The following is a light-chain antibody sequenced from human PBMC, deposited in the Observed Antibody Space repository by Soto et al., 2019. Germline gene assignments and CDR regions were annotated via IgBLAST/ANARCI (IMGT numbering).Light chain of an antibody. Sequence: QSALTQPPSASGSPGQSVTISCTGISSDVGGYNYVSWYQQHPGKAPKLIIYEVTKRPSGVPDRFSGSNSANTASLTVSGLQAEDEADYYCGSYADTNTVLFGGGTKLTVL. CDR1: SSDVGGYNY. CDR2: EVT. J-gene: IGLJ2*01. CDR3: GSYADTNTVL. V-gene: IGLV2-8*01.